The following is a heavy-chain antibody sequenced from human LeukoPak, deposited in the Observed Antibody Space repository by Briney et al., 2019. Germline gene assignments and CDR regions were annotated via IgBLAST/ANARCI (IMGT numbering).Heavy chain of an antibody. D-gene: IGHD3-3*01. CDR2: IYYSGST. CDR1: GGSISSGDYY. Sequence: SETLSLTCAVSGGSISSGDYYWSWLPQPPGKSLEWIGYIYYSGSTYYNPSLKSRVTISVDTSKNQFSLKLSSVTAADTAVYYCARVCPPLTYYDFWSCYYRSSDWFDPWGQGTLVTVSS. CDR3: ARVCPPLTYYDFWSCYYRSSDWFDP. J-gene: IGHJ5*02. V-gene: IGHV4-30-4*01.